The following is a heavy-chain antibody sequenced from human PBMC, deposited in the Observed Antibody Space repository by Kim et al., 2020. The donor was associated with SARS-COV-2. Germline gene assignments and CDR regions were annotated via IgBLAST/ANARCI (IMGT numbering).Heavy chain of an antibody. CDR3: ARDALYYDFWSALGPQDYYYYYSMDV. V-gene: IGHV3-30*04. J-gene: IGHJ6*04. CDR1: GFTFSSYA. D-gene: IGHD3-3*01. CDR2: ISYDGSNK. Sequence: GGSLRLSCAASGFTFSSYAMHWVRQAPGKGLEWVAVISYDGSNKSYADSVKGRFTISRDNSKNTLYLQMNSLRAEDTAVYYCARDALYYDFWSALGPQDYYYYYSMDVWGKGTTVTVSS.